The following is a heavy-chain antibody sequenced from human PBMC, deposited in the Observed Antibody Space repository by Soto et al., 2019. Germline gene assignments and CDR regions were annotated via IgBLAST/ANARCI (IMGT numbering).Heavy chain of an antibody. Sequence: SETLSLTCNVSGGCISSGGYYWSWIRQHPGKGLEWIGYISFSGSTYYNTSLKSRVTISVDTSKNQFSLKLSSVTAADTAVYFFTKETTPFWGIVTIDYWGHGTLVTVSS. D-gene: IGHD3-16*01. CDR3: TKETTPFWGIVTIDY. V-gene: IGHV4-31*03. CDR1: GGCISSGGYY. CDR2: ISFSGST. J-gene: IGHJ4*01.